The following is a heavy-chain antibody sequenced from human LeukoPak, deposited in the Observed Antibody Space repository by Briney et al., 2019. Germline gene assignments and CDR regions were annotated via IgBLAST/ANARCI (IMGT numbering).Heavy chain of an antibody. CDR2: IYPGDSDT. Sequence: GESLKISCKGSGYSFTSYWIGWVRQMPGKGLEWMGIIYPGDSDTRYSPSFQGQVTISADKSISTAYLQWSSLKASDTAMYYCARRLGYCSGGSCYSEDPFDYWGQGTLVTVSS. CDR1: GYSFTSYW. V-gene: IGHV5-51*01. D-gene: IGHD2-15*01. CDR3: ARRLGYCSGGSCYSEDPFDY. J-gene: IGHJ4*02.